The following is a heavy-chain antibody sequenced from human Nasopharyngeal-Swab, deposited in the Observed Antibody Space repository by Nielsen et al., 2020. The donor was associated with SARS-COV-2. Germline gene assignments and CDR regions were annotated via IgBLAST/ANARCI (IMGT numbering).Heavy chain of an antibody. D-gene: IGHD5-12*01. Sequence: GESLKISCAASGFTFSSYSMKWVRQAPGKGLEWISAISTRGTDIYYADSVKGRFTISRDNARRSLFLQMTSLRAEDTAVYYCARGVGAYDLDYYMDVWGKGTTVTASS. CDR2: ISTRGTDI. CDR1: GFTFSSYS. V-gene: IGHV3-21*01. J-gene: IGHJ6*03. CDR3: ARGVGAYDLDYYMDV.